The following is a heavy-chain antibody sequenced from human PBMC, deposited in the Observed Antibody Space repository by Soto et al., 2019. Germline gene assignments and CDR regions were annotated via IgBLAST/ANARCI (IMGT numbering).Heavy chain of an antibody. CDR1: GFTFSSYG. D-gene: IGHD6-13*01. V-gene: IGHV3-33*01. J-gene: IGHJ6*02. CDR2: IWYDGSNK. Sequence: GGSLRLSCAASGFTFSSYGMHWVRQAPGKGLEWVAVIWYDGSNKYYADSVKGRFTISRDNSKNTLYLQMNSLRAEDTAVYYCARDRRYSSSWYGMDVWGQGTTVTVSS. CDR3: ARDRRYSSSWYGMDV.